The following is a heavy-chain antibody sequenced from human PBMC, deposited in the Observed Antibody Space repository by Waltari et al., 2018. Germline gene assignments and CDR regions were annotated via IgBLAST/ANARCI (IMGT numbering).Heavy chain of an antibody. CDR1: GGSISSSSYY. Sequence: QLQLQESGPGLVKPSETLSLTCTVSGGSISSSSYYWGWIRQPPGKGLEWIGSIYYSGRHYYNPSLKSRVTISVDTSKNQFSLKLSSVTAADTAVYYCARDRGEQQLDFDYWGQGTLVTVSS. J-gene: IGHJ4*02. V-gene: IGHV4-39*07. D-gene: IGHD6-13*01. CDR3: ARDRGEQQLDFDY. CDR2: IYYSGRH.